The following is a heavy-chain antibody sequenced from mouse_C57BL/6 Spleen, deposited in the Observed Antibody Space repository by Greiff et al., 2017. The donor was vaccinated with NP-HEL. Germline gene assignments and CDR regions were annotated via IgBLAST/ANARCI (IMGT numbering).Heavy chain of an antibody. CDR3: ARDGYDDAMDY. V-gene: IGHV1-52*01. CDR1: GYTFTSYW. D-gene: IGHD2-2*01. Sequence: QVQLKQPGAELVRPGSSVKLSCKASGYTFTSYWMHWVKQRPIQGLEWIGNIDPSDSETHYNQKFKDKATLTVDKSSSTAYMQLSSLTSEDSAVYYCARDGYDDAMDYWGQGTSVTVSS. CDR2: IDPSDSET. J-gene: IGHJ4*01.